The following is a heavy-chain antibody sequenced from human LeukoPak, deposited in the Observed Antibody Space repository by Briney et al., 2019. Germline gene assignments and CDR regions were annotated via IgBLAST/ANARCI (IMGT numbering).Heavy chain of an antibody. V-gene: IGHV1-2*02. J-gene: IGHJ4*02. CDR2: INPNSGGT. CDR1: GYTFTGYY. Sequence: ASVKVSCKASGYTFTGYYMHWVRQAPGQGLEWMGWINPNSGGTNYAQKFQGRVTMTRDTSISTAYMELSRLRSDDTAVYYCASGSGSYSRSRLAMSWGQGTLVTVSS. D-gene: IGHD1-26*01. CDR3: ASGSGSYSRSRLAMS.